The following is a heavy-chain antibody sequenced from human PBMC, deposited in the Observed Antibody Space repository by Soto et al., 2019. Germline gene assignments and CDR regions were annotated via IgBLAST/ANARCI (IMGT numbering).Heavy chain of an antibody. CDR2: IYPGDSDT. CDR1: GYSFTSDW. CDR3: ARGIPPGYYDSSGGSCPGRFDY. D-gene: IGHD3-22*01. Sequence: GESLKSSCEGSGYSFTSDWIGWVRQMPRKGLEWMGIIYPGDSDTRYSPSFQGQVTISADKSISTAYLQWSSLKASDTAMYYCARGIPPGYYDSSGGSCPGRFDYWGQGTLVTVSS. J-gene: IGHJ4*02. V-gene: IGHV5-51*01.